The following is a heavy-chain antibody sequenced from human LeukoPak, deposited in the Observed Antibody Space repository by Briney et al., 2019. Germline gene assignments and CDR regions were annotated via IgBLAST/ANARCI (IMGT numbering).Heavy chain of an antibody. CDR2: INPNSGGT. CDR1: GYTFTGYY. Sequence: ASVKVSCKASGYTFTGYYMHWVRQAPGQGLEWMGWINPNSGGTNYAQEFQGRVTMTRDTSISTAYMELSRLRSDDTAVYYCARTFRLLWFGEFPFDYWGQGTLVTVSS. CDR3: ARTFRLLWFGEFPFDY. D-gene: IGHD3-10*01. J-gene: IGHJ4*02. V-gene: IGHV1-2*02.